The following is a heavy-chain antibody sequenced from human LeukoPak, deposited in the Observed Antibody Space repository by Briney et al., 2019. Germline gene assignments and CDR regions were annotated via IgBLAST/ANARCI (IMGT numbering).Heavy chain of an antibody. V-gene: IGHV4-39*07. J-gene: IGHJ3*02. CDR2: IYHSGST. D-gene: IGHD1-26*01. CDR3: AREMLGAIGFDI. CDR1: GGSICSSSYY. Sequence: KPSETLSLTCTVSGGSICSSSYYWGWIRQPPGKGLECIGSIYHSGSTYYNPSLKSRVTISLDTSKNQFSLKLSSVTAADTAMYYCAREMLGAIGFDIWGQGTMVTVSS.